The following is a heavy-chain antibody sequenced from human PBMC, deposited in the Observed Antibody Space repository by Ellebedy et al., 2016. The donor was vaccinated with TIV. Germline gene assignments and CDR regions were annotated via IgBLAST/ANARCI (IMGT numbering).Heavy chain of an antibody. CDR1: GFSLSTSGVG. J-gene: IGHJ4*02. CDR2: FYWDDDK. V-gene: IGHV2-5*02. Sequence: SGPTLVQPTQTLTLTCTISGFSLSTSGVGVGWLRQPPGKALEWLGIFYWDDDKRYSPSLKSRLTITKDTSKNQVVLTMTNMDPVDTATYYCAHKPRLMGFFDYWGQGTLVTVSS. D-gene: IGHD6-6*01. CDR3: AHKPRLMGFFDY.